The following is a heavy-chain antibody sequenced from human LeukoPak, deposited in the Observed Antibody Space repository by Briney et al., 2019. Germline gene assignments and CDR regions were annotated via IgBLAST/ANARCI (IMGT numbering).Heavy chain of an antibody. Sequence: GGSLRLSCAASGFTFSSYAMSWVRQAPGKGLEWVSYISSSGTSIYYAGSVKGRFTISRDNAKNSLYLQMNSLRAEDTAVYYCATGEGGSYYDSRGYYSDIWGQGTMVTVSS. CDR2: ISSSGTSI. CDR3: ATGEGGSYYDSRGYYSDI. J-gene: IGHJ3*02. CDR1: GFTFSSYA. V-gene: IGHV3-48*03. D-gene: IGHD3-22*01.